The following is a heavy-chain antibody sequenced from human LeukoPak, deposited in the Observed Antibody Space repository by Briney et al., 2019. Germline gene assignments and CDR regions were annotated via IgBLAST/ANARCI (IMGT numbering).Heavy chain of an antibody. CDR2: IWFDGSKR. D-gene: IGHD3-3*01. CDR1: GFTFSTYG. J-gene: IGHJ2*01. CDR3: AKIGVIGNWYYDL. V-gene: IGHV3-33*06. Sequence: GRSLRLSCAASGFTFSTYGMHWVRQAPGKGLEWVALIWFDGSKRYYGDSLKGRFTVSRDNSKNTLYLDMTSLRAGDTAIYYCAKIGVIGNWYYDLWGRGTLVAVS.